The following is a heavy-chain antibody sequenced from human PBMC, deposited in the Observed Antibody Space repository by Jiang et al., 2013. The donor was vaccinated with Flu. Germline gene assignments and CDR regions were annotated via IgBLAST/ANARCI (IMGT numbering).Heavy chain of an antibody. CDR2: ISSSSSYI. CDR1: GFTFSSYS. V-gene: IGHV3-21*01. Sequence: VQLLESGGGLVKPGGSLRLSCAASGFTFSSYSMNWVRQAPGKGLEWVSSISSSSSYIYYADSVKGRFTISRDNAKNSLYLQMNSLRAEDTAVYYCARAPHDYGDYGHFDYWGQGTLVTVSS. D-gene: IGHD4-17*01. CDR3: ARAPHDYGDYGHFDY. J-gene: IGHJ4*02.